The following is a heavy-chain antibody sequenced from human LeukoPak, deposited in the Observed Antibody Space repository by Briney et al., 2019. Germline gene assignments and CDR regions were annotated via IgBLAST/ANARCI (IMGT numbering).Heavy chain of an antibody. V-gene: IGHV3-74*01. CDR1: GLAFSAYK. CDR2: ISTDGYTT. Sequence: PGGSLRLSCAASGLAFSAYKMHWVRQAPRKGLVWVSRISTDGYTTDYADFVQGRFTISRDNSKNTLYLQMNSLRAEDTAVYYCARDPGRYYYDSSGLDYWGQGTLVTVSS. J-gene: IGHJ4*02. D-gene: IGHD3-22*01. CDR3: ARDPGRYYYDSSGLDY.